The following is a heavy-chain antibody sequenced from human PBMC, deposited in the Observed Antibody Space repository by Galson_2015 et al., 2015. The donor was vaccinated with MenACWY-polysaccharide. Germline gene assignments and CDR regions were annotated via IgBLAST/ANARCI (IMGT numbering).Heavy chain of an antibody. J-gene: IGHJ4*02. CDR3: ARQVPPVGVAVWGSHRRQLDY. V-gene: IGHV1-2*06. CDR2: INPKSGAA. D-gene: IGHD3-16*02. CDR1: GYISNDYY. Sequence: SVKVSCKASGYISNDYYIHWVRQAPGQGPEWMGQINPKSGAANYAKPFQGRVTVTRDTSVTTVYMQLKRLTSDDAAVYYCARQVPPVGVAVWGSHRRQLDYWGQGTLISVSS.